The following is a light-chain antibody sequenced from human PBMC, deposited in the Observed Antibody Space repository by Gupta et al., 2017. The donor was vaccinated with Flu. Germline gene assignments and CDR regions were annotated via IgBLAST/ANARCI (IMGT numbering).Light chain of an antibody. CDR3: QKYNTAPWT. V-gene: IGKV1-27*01. CDR1: QDIYNY. J-gene: IGKJ1*01. CDR2: AAS. Sequence: PSSLSASVGDRVTITCRTSQDIYNYLDWYQQKPGIVPELLIYAASTWHSGVPYRFGGGGSGTNFTLTISGLRPEDYATYYCQKYNTAPWTFGQGTKVEVK.